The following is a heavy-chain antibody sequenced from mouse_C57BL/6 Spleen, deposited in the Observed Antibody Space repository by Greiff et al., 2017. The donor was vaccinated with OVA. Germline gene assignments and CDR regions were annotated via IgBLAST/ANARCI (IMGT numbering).Heavy chain of an antibody. CDR1: GYSITSGYY. CDR2: ISYDGSN. Sequence: ESGPGLVKPSQSLSLTCSVTGYSITSGYYWNWIRQFPGNKLEWMGYISYDGSNNYNPSLKNRISITRDTSKNQFFLKLNSVTTEDTATYYCARVDDYDAYFDYWGQGTTLTVSS. D-gene: IGHD2-4*01. CDR3: ARVDDYDAYFDY. J-gene: IGHJ2*01. V-gene: IGHV3-6*01.